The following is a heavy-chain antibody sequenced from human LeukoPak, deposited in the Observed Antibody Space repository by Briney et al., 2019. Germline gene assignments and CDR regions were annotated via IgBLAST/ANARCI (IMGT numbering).Heavy chain of an antibody. J-gene: IGHJ4*02. CDR3: AKSVVTAISSFDY. V-gene: IGHV3-74*01. Sequence: GGSLRLSCAASGLTFSSHWMHWVRQAPGKGLVWVSRITNDGSSTTYADSVKGRFTISRDNAKNMLYLQVNSLRAEDTAVYYCAKSVVTAISSFDYWGQGTLVTVSS. D-gene: IGHD2-21*02. CDR1: GLTFSSHW. CDR2: ITNDGSST.